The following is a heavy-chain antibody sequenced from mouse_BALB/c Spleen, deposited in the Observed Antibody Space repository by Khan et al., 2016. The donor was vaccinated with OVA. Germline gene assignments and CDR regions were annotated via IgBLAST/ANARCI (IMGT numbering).Heavy chain of an antibody. V-gene: IGHV5-6*01. Sequence: EVQLVESGGDVVKPGGSLKLSCAASGFTFSTYGMSWVRQTPDKRLEWVATVSTGGHYTYYPDTVKGRFTISRDNAKNTLYLQMNSLKSEDTAMFYCARLAYYYDIEGFAYWGQGTLVTVSA. D-gene: IGHD1-1*01. CDR3: ARLAYYYDIEGFAY. CDR1: GFTFSTYG. J-gene: IGHJ3*01. CDR2: VSTGGHYT.